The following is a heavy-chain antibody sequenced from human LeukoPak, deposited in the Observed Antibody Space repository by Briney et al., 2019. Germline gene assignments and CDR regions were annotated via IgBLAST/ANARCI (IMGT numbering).Heavy chain of an antibody. CDR1: GGSISSDY. J-gene: IGHJ4*02. CDR3: ATRGY. Sequence: SETLSLTCTVSGGSISSDYWQWIRQPPGKGLEWVGYIYNSGNNHYNTSLKSRVTISIDTSKNQFSLKLASVTAADTAVYYCATRGYWGQGTLVAVSS. D-gene: IGHD3-10*01. V-gene: IGHV4-59*08. CDR2: IYNSGNN.